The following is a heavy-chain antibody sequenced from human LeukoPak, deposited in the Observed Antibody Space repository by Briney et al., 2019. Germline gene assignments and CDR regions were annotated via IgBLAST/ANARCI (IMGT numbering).Heavy chain of an antibody. D-gene: IGHD6-13*01. CDR1: GFTFSNYA. J-gene: IGHJ4*02. CDR2: ISGSGTST. CDR3: ANYRQSITAAGNSREFADY. V-gene: IGHV3-23*01. Sequence: AGSLRLSCAVSGFTFSNYAMSWVRQAPGKGLEWVSRISGSGTSTYYADSVKGRFTISRDNSENTLYLQMNSLRAEDTAVYYCANYRQSITAAGNSREFADYWGQGTLVTVSS.